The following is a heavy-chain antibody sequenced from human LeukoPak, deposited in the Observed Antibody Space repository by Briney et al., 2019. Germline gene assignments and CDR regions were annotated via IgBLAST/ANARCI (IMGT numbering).Heavy chain of an antibody. CDR2: VYPGDSDT. CDR1: GYSFTTYW. D-gene: IGHD6-19*01. J-gene: IGHJ4*02. CDR3: ARSAVAGDPFDY. V-gene: IGHV5-51*01. Sequence: GESLKISCKASGYSFTTYWIAWVRQMPGKGLEWMGIVYPGDSDTRYGPSFQGQVTISADKSISTAYLQWSSLKASDTAMYYCARSAVAGDPFDYWGQGTLVTVSS.